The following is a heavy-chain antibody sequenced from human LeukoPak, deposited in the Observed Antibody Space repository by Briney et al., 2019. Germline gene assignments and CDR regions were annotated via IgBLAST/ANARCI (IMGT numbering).Heavy chain of an antibody. Sequence: SVKVSCKASGGTFSSYAISWVRQAPGQGLEWMGGIIPIFGTANYAQKFQGRVTITADESTSTAYMELSSLRSEDTAVYYCARAPVPYSIPFDYWGQGTLVTVSS. CDR1: GGTFSSYA. CDR3: ARAPVPYSIPFDY. D-gene: IGHD6-13*01. J-gene: IGHJ4*02. V-gene: IGHV1-69*13. CDR2: IIPIFGTA.